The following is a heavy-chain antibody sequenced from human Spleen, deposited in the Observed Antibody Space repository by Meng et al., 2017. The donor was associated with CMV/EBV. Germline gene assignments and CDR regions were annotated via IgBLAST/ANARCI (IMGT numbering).Heavy chain of an antibody. V-gene: IGHV3-74*03. CDR3: VRVNGDYCPGAH. CDR1: GFTFTSSP. CDR2: INSDESSI. D-gene: IGHD1-26*01. Sequence: CSASGFTFTSSPIHWLRQAPGKGRVWVSRINSDESSITYADSVKGRFTISRDNAKNTVYLQMSSLRAEDTAVYYCVRVNGDYCPGAHWGQGTLVTVSS. J-gene: IGHJ4*02.